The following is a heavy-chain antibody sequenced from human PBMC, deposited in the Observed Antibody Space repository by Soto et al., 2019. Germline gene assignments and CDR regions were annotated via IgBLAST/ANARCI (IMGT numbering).Heavy chain of an antibody. CDR2: IDPSDSYT. J-gene: IGHJ3*02. CDR3: ARSPFLSPEDAFDI. Sequence: PGETLKISCKVSGYSFTSYWISWFRQMPGKGLEWMGRIDPSDSYTNYSPSFQGHVTISADKSISTAYLQWSSLKASDTAMYYCARSPFLSPEDAFDIWGQGTMVTVS. D-gene: IGHD3-3*02. V-gene: IGHV5-10-1*01. CDR1: GYSFTSYW.